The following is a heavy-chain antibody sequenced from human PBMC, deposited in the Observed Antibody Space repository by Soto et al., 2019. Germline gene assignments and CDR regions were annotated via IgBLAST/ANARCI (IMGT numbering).Heavy chain of an antibody. Sequence: PSQTLSLTCAMSGDSVSSNTVAWNWIRQSPSRGLEWLGRTYYRSKWYDDYAESVKSRITINPDTSKNQFSLHLNSVTLEDTAVYYCAMSWFGHQVHWFYSCGQGTLVTVSS. CDR2: TYYRSKWYD. D-gene: IGHD3-16*01. V-gene: IGHV6-1*01. CDR1: GDSVSSNTVA. CDR3: AMSWFGHQVHWFYS. J-gene: IGHJ5*01.